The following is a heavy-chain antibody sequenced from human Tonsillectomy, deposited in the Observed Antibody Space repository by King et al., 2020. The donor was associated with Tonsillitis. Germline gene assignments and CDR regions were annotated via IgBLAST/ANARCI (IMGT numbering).Heavy chain of an antibody. J-gene: IGHJ3*02. V-gene: IGHV3-7*03. CDR2: IDRDGSRK. Sequence: VQLVESGGALVQPGGSLRLSCAGSGFTFSRYWMTWVRQAPGKGLEWVANIDRDGSRKNYVDSVEGRFTISRDNAKDSVYLQMNSLRAGDTAVYFCARDESPSDMNFYYDGLDIWGQGTMVTVSS. D-gene: IGHD3/OR15-3a*01. CDR3: ARDESPSDMNFYYDGLDI. CDR1: GFTFSRYW.